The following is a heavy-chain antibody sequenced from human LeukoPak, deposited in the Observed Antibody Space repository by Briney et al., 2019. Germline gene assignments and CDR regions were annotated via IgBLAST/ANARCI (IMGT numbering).Heavy chain of an antibody. D-gene: IGHD6-6*01. V-gene: IGHV3-48*03. CDR1: GFTFSNYE. J-gene: IGHJ4*02. CDR3: ARLLSYSTSRDY. Sequence: GGSLRLSCAASGFTFSNYEMNWIRQAPGKGLEWVSYISSSGSTIYYADSVKGRFTISRDNAKNPLYLQMNSLRAEDTAVYYCARLLSYSTSRDYWGQGNLVTVSS. CDR2: ISSSGSTI.